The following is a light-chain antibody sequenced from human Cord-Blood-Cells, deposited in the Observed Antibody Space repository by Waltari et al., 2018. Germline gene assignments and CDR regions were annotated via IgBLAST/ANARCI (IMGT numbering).Light chain of an antibody. CDR2: DNN. CDR3: GTWDSSLSAGV. CDR1: SSNIGNNY. Sequence: QSVLTQPPSVSAAPGQKVTISCSGSSSNIGNNYVSWYQQLPGTAPKLLIYDNNTRPSGIPDLFSGSKSGTSATLGITGLQTGDEADYYCGTWDSSLSAGVFGGGTKLTVL. V-gene: IGLV1-51*01. J-gene: IGLJ3*02.